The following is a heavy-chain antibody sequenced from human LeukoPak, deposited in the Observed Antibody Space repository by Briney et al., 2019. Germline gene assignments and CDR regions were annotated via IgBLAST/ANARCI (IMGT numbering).Heavy chain of an antibody. Sequence: ASVRVSCKASGFSFSSYGFSWVRQAPGKGLEWMGWISAYNGKTNYAQKFQGRVTMTTDTSTTTVYMDLRSLRPDDTAVYFCARGGALTSFDSWGQGTLITVSS. D-gene: IGHD1-26*01. CDR1: GFSFSSYG. J-gene: IGHJ4*02. V-gene: IGHV1-18*01. CDR3: ARGGALTSFDS. CDR2: ISAYNGKT.